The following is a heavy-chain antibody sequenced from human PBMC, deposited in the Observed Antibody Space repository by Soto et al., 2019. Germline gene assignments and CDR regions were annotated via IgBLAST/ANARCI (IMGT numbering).Heavy chain of an antibody. CDR2: IYYSGNT. Sequence: PSETLSLTCTVSGGSVSNSDYYWSWIRQPPGKGLEWIGYIYYSGNTNYSPSLKSRVTISLDTSKNQFSLKLNSVTAADTAVYFYASIPVDTTMVYWFDPWGPGTLVTVSS. V-gene: IGHV4-61*08. J-gene: IGHJ5*02. D-gene: IGHD5-18*01. CDR3: ASIPVDTTMVYWFDP. CDR1: GGSVSNSDYY.